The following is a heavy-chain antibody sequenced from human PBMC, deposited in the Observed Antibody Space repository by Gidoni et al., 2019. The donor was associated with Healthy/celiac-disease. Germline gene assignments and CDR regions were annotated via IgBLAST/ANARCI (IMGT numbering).Heavy chain of an antibody. CDR3: ARFYSSSWYGGVFDY. Sequence: STNYNPSLKSRVTISVDTSKNQFSLKLSSVTAADTAVYYCARFYSSSWYGGVFDYWGQGTLVTVSS. V-gene: IGHV4-34*01. J-gene: IGHJ4*02. D-gene: IGHD6-13*01. CDR2: ST.